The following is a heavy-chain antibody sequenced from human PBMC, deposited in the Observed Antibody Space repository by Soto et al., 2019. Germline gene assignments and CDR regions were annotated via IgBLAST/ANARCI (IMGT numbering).Heavy chain of an antibody. CDR3: AKGASGRVQNYYMDV. Sequence: EVQLLESGGGLVQPGGSLRLSCAASGFTFSSYAMSWVRQAPGKGLEWVSAISGSGGSTYYADYVKGRFTSPRDNSMNTLYLQMNSLRAEDTAVYYCAKGASGRVQNYYMDVWGKGTTVTVSS. J-gene: IGHJ6*03. V-gene: IGHV3-23*01. D-gene: IGHD6-19*01. CDR2: ISGSGGST. CDR1: GFTFSSYA.